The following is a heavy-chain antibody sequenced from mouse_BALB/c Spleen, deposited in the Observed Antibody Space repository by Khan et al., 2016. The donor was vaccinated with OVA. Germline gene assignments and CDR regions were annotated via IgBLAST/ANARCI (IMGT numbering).Heavy chain of an antibody. D-gene: IGHD1-2*01. CDR2: ISYSGST. CDR3: ARTARIKY. J-gene: IGHJ2*01. Sequence: EVQLQESGPDLVKPSQSLSLTCTVTGYSITSGYGWNWIRQFPGNKLEWMGYISYSGSTNYNPSLKSLISITRDTSKNQFFLQLNSVTTEDTATYYCARTARIKYWGQGTTLTVSS. V-gene: IGHV3-1*02. CDR1: GYSITSGYG.